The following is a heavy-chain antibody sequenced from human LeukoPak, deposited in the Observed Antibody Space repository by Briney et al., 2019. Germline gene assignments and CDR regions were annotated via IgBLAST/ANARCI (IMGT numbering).Heavy chain of an antibody. CDR3: ARGVSGYDPYYYYMDV. CDR1: GGSISSYY. J-gene: IGHJ6*03. CDR2: IYYSGST. V-gene: IGHV4-59*01. D-gene: IGHD5-12*01. Sequence: SETLSLTCTVSGGSISSYYWSWIRQPPGKGLEWIGYIYYSGSTNYNPSLKSRVTISVDTSKNQFSLKLSSVTAADTAVYYCARGVSGYDPYYYYMDVWGKGTTVTVSS.